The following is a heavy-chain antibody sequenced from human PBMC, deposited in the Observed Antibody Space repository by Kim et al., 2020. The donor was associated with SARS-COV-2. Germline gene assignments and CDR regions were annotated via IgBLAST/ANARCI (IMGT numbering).Heavy chain of an antibody. J-gene: IGHJ4*02. CDR3: AHSARYSSSTFDY. D-gene: IGHD6-6*01. V-gene: IGHV1-24*01. Sequence: YQQKFNGRVTRTEDTSTDTAYMELSSLRSEDTAVYYCAHSARYSSSTFDYWGQGTLVTVSS.